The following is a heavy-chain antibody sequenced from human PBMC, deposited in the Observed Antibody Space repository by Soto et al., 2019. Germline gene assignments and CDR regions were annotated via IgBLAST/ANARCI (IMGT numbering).Heavy chain of an antibody. Sequence: SETLSLTCTVSGGSISSSSYYWGWIRQPPGKGLEWIGSIYYSGSTYYNPSLKSRVTISVDTSKNQFSLKLSSVTAADTAVYYCARTCRGELSLYYYFDYWGQGTLVTVSS. D-gene: IGHD3-16*02. CDR1: GGSISSSSYY. V-gene: IGHV4-39*01. J-gene: IGHJ4*02. CDR3: ARTCRGELSLYYYFDY. CDR2: IYYSGST.